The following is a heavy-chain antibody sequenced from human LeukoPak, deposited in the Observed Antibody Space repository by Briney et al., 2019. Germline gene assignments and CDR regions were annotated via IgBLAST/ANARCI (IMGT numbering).Heavy chain of an antibody. CDR3: ARDQYYYDSSGYYYYFDY. D-gene: IGHD3-22*01. Sequence: PGGSLRLSCAASGFTFSSYWMSWVRQAPGKGLEWVANIKQDGSEKYYVDSVKGRFTISRDNAKNSLYLQMNSLRAEDTAVYYCARDQYYYDSSGYYYYFDYWGQGTLATVSS. CDR1: GFTFSSYW. J-gene: IGHJ4*02. V-gene: IGHV3-7*01. CDR2: IKQDGSEK.